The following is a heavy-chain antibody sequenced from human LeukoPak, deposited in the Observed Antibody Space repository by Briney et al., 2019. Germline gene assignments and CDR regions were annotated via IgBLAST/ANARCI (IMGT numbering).Heavy chain of an antibody. CDR1: GFTFSSYG. Sequence: GGSLRLSCAASGFTFSSYGMHWVRQAPGKGLEWVAVISYDGSNKYYADSVKGRFTISRDNSKNTLYLQMNSLRAEDTAVYYCAKALGAGDVRYAFDIWGQGTMVTVSS. J-gene: IGHJ3*02. CDR2: ISYDGSNK. CDR3: AKALGAGDVRYAFDI. D-gene: IGHD3-16*01. V-gene: IGHV3-30*18.